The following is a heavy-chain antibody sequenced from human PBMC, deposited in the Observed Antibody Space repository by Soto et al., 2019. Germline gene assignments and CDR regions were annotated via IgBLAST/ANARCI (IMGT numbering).Heavy chain of an antibody. J-gene: IGHJ6*02. CDR3: AWGGYHYYYYGMDV. Sequence: SVKVSCKASGGTFSSYAISWVRQAPGQGLEWMGGIIPIFGTANYAQKFQGRVTITADESTSTAYMELSSLRSEDTAVYYCAWGGYHYYYYGMDVWGQGTTVTVS. CDR2: IIPIFGTA. CDR1: GGTFSSYA. D-gene: IGHD5-18*01. V-gene: IGHV1-69*13.